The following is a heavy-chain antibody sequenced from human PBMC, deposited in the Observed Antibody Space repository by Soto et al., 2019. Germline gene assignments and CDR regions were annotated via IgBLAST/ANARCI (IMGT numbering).Heavy chain of an antibody. V-gene: IGHV4-30-4*01. D-gene: IGHD3-22*01. CDR1: GGSISSGDYY. J-gene: IGHJ4*02. CDR3: ARVPADSMIVQGDYFDY. Sequence: QVQLQESGPGLVKPSQTLSLTCTVSGGSISSGDYYWSWIRQPPGKGLEWIGYIYYSGSTYYNPSLQGRVTISVDTSKNQFSLKLRSVTAADTAVYYCARVPADSMIVQGDYFDYWGQGTLVTVSS. CDR2: IYYSGST.